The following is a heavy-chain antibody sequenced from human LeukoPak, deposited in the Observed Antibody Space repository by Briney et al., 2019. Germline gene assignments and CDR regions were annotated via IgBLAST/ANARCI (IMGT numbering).Heavy chain of an antibody. CDR3: AKSLRIAVAGMIDY. CDR1: GFTFDDYA. V-gene: IGHV3-43D*03. J-gene: IGHJ4*02. Sequence: PGGSLRLSCAASGFTFDDYAKHWARQAPGKGLEWVSLISWDGGSTYYADSVKGRFTISRDNSKNSLYLQMNSLRAEDTALYYCAKSLRIAVAGMIDYWGQGTLVTVSS. D-gene: IGHD6-19*01. CDR2: ISWDGGST.